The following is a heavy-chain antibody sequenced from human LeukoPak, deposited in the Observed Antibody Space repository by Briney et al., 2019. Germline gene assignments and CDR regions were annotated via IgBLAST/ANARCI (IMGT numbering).Heavy chain of an antibody. J-gene: IGHJ4*02. V-gene: IGHV1-46*01. CDR2: INPSGGST. CDR1: GYTFTSYY. CDR3: ARDLMYCDTMSCYDGDFDY. Sequence: APVKVSCKASGYTFTSYYMHWVRQAPGQGLEWMGIINPSGGSTSYAQKFQGRVTMTRDTSTSTVYMELSSLRSEDTAVYYCARDLMYCDTMSCYDGDFDYWGQGTPVTVSS. D-gene: IGHD2-2*01.